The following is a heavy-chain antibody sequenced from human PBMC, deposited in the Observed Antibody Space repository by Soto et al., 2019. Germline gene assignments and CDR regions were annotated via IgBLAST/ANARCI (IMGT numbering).Heavy chain of an antibody. Sequence: SETLSLTCTVSGGSISSYYWSWIRQPPGKGLEWIGYIYYSGSTNYNPSLKSRVTISVDTSKNQFSLKLSSVTAADTAVYYCARDHPHSYGVYYFDYWGQGTPVTVSS. D-gene: IGHD5-18*01. J-gene: IGHJ4*02. CDR3: ARDHPHSYGVYYFDY. CDR2: IYYSGST. V-gene: IGHV4-59*01. CDR1: GGSISSYY.